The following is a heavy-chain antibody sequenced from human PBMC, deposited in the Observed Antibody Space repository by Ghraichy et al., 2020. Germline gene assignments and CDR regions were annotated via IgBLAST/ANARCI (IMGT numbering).Heavy chain of an antibody. J-gene: IGHJ1*01. V-gene: IGHV3-23*01. Sequence: GGSLRLSCAASEFSFSDYAMSWVRQAPGKGLEWVSLISGSGGSTYYADSVKGRFTISRDNSKNTLYLQMNSLRAEDTAVYYCANCWDVVVVGATRHWYFQHWGQGTPVTVSS. CDR3: ANCWDVVVVGATRHWYFQH. D-gene: IGHD2-15*01. CDR2: ISGSGGST. CDR1: EFSFSDYA.